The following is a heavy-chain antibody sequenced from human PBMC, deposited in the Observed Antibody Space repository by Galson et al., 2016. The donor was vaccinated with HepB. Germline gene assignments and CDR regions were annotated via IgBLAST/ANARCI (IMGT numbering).Heavy chain of an antibody. CDR2: IYYSGSA. V-gene: IGHV4-59*01. CDR1: GGSISPYY. Sequence: ETLSLTCTVSGGSISPYYWSWIRNPPGKGLEWIGYIYYSGSANYNPSLKSRVTLSVDTSKINFSLNLRSVTAADTAVYYGARSSGIFWGQGTLVTVSS. D-gene: IGHD1-26*01. CDR3: ARSSGIF. J-gene: IGHJ4*02.